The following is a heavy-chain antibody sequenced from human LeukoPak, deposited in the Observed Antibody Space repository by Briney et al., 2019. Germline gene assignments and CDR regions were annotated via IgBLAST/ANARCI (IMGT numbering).Heavy chain of an antibody. CDR1: GFTFSSYG. V-gene: IGHV3-30*18. CDR3: AKGLVVRGYYYYGMDV. Sequence: GRSLRLSCAASGFTFSSYGMHWVRQAPGKGLEWVAVISYDGSNKYYADSVKGRFTISRDNSKNTLYLQMNSLRAEDTAVYYCAKGLVVRGYYYYGMDVWGKGPTVTVSS. J-gene: IGHJ6*04. D-gene: IGHD2-2*01. CDR2: ISYDGSNK.